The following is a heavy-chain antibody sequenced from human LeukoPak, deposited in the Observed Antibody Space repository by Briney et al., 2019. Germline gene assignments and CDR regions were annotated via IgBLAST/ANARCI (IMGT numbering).Heavy chain of an antibody. J-gene: IGHJ5*02. Sequence: PSETLSLTCSISGDSITTNSYWWGWIRQSPGKGLEWIGSIYSSGNSYYNPSLKTRATISPDTSKKQYSLRLTSVTAADTAVYYCSRRGLWDLQIGNWFDPWGQGILVTVSS. CDR3: SRRGLWDLQIGNWFDP. V-gene: IGHV4-39*01. CDR1: GDSITTNSYW. D-gene: IGHD3-16*01. CDR2: IYSSGNS.